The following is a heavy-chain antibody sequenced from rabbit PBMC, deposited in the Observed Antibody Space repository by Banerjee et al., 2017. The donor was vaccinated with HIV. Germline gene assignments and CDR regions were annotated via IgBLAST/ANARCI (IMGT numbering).Heavy chain of an antibody. CDR1: GFDFISYG. J-gene: IGHJ4*01. Sequence: QEQLVESGGGLVTLGGSLTLACKASGFDFISYGISWVRQAPGKGLEWIAVIYPDLGRTDYASWVNGRFTISLDNAQNTVFLQMTSLTAADTATYFCARDGPGRGPDFSLWGPGTLVTVS. CDR2: IYPDLGRT. D-gene: IGHD3-1*01. CDR3: ARDGPGRGPDFSL. V-gene: IGHV1S47*01.